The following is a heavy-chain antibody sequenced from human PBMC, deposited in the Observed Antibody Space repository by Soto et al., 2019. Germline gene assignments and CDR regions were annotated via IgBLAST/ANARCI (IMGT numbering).Heavy chain of an antibody. V-gene: IGHV4-34*01. CDR3: ARGSVDTGDSSGFYEY. CDR1: GGSFSAYY. D-gene: IGHD3-22*01. CDR2: INHSGGT. J-gene: IGHJ4*02. Sequence: PSETLSLTCAVYGGSFSAYYWSWIRQPPGKGLEWIGEINHSGGTSYNPSLKSRVTISVDTSKSQFFLKLTSVTAADRAVYYCARGSVDTGDSSGFYEYWDQGTTVTVSS.